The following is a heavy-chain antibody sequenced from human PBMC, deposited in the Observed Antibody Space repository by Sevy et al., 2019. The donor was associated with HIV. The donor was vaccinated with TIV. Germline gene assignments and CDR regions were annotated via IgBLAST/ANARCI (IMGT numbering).Heavy chain of an antibody. CDR1: GFTFSSYW. J-gene: IGHJ4*02. V-gene: IGHV3-7*01. D-gene: IGHD6-19*01. CDR2: IKQDGSEK. CDR3: ARALAVAASY. Sequence: GGSLRLSCAASGFTFSSYWMSWVRQAPGKGLEWVANIKQDGSEKYYVDSVKGRFTISIDNAKNSMHLQMNSLRAEDTAVYYCARALAVAASYWGQGTLVTVSS.